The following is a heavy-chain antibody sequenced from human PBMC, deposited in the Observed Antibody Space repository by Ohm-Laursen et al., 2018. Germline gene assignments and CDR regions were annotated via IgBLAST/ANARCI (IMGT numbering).Heavy chain of an antibody. J-gene: IGHJ6*02. CDR2: IIPIFGTA. D-gene: IGHD4-11*01. CDR3: ARARDYIRSYYYYGMDV. Sequence: SVKVSCKASGYTFTSYDINWVRQATGQGLEWMGGIIPIFGTANYAQKFQGRVTITADESTSTAYMELSSLRSEDTAVYYCARARDYIRSYYYYGMDVWGQGTTVTVSS. CDR1: GYTFTSYD. V-gene: IGHV1-69*13.